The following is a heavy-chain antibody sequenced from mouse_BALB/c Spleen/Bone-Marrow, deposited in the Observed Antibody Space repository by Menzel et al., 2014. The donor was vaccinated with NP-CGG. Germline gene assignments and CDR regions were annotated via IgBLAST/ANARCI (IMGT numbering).Heavy chain of an antibody. Sequence: VQLQQSGPELVKPGASVKISCKASGYSFTGYFMNRVMQSHGKSLEWIGRINPYNGDTFYNQKFKGKATLTVDKSSSTAHMELRSLASEDSAVYYCAREGYYYGSSYGNAMDYWGQGTSVTVSS. J-gene: IGHJ4*01. D-gene: IGHD1-1*01. V-gene: IGHV1-20*02. CDR3: AREGYYYGSSYGNAMDY. CDR2: INPYNGDT. CDR1: GYSFTGYF.